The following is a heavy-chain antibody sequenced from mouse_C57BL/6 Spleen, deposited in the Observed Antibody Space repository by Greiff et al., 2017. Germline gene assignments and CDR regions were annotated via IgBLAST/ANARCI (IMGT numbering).Heavy chain of an antibody. CDR1: GYAFSSSW. CDR3: ASYGNSFAY. J-gene: IGHJ3*01. Sequence: VQLQQSGPELVKPGASVKISCKASGYAFSSSWMNWVKQRPGKGLEWIGRIYPGDGDTNYNGKFKGKAKLTADKSSSTAYMQLSSLTSEDSAVYFCASYGNSFAYWGQGTLVTVSA. CDR2: IYPGDGDT. V-gene: IGHV1-82*01. D-gene: IGHD2-1*01.